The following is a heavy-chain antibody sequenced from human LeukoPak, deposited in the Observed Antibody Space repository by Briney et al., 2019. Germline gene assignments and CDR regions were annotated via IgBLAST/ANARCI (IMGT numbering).Heavy chain of an antibody. V-gene: IGHV1-2*02. CDR2: INPNNGAT. J-gene: IGHJ3*02. Sequence: ASVKVSCKASGFTFIGYYMHWVRQAPGQGLEWMGWINPNNGATDSAQTFQGRVTMTGDTSSSTGYMELSRLRSDDTAVYYCARGSPHFDTVWGSPLWDIWGQGTVVTVSS. CDR3: ARGSPHFDTVWGSPLWDI. D-gene: IGHD3-16*01. CDR1: GFTFIGYY.